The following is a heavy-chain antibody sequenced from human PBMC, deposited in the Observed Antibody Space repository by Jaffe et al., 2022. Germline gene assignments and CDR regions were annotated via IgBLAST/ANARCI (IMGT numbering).Heavy chain of an antibody. J-gene: IGHJ4*03. D-gene: IGHD3-16*01. CDR2: IITIFGHT. Sequence: QVQLVQSGAEVKKPGSSVKVSCKPSGGTFINYTIAWVRQAPGQGFEWMGRIITIFGHTSYGQNLQGRLILTADKSTSTVYMELRRLMPEDTGVYYCVTIFRAPSGSFGFDLWGQGTLITVSS. V-gene: IGHV1-69*02. CDR1: GGTFINYT. CDR3: VTIFRAPSGSFGFDL.